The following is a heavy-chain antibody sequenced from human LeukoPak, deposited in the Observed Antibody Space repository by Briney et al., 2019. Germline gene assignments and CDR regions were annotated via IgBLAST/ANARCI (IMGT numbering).Heavy chain of an antibody. V-gene: IGHV1-69*05. D-gene: IGHD3-22*01. J-gene: IGHJ4*02. Sequence: SVKVSCKXSGGTFSSYAISWVQQAPGQGLEWMGGIIPIFGTANYAQKFQGRVTITTDESTSTAYMELSSLRSEDTAVYYCARNGKGSGYTLDYWGQGTLVTVSS. CDR1: GGTFSSYA. CDR3: ARNGKGSGYTLDY. CDR2: IIPIFGTA.